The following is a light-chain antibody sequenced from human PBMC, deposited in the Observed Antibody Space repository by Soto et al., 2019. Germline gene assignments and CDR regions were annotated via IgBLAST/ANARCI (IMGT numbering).Light chain of an antibody. Sequence: QSVLTQPASVSGSPGQSITISCTGTSSDVGSYNLVSWYQQHPGKAPKLMICEGSKRPSGVSNRFSGSKSGNTASLTISGLQAEDEADYYCCSYAGSSTPVFGGGTKVTVL. J-gene: IGLJ2*01. CDR3: CSYAGSSTPV. CDR1: SSDVGSYNL. CDR2: EGS. V-gene: IGLV2-23*01.